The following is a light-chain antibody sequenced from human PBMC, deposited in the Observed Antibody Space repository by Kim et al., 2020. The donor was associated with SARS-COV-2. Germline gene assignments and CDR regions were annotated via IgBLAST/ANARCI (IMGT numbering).Light chain of an antibody. CDR3: QQYRNSQAT. CDR1: QSVSSNY. Sequence: EIVLTQSPGTLSLSPGERATLSCRASQSVSSNYLAWYQQKPGQAPRLLIYGASGRATGIPDRFSGSGSGTDFTLTITRLEPEDFAVYYCQQYRNSQATFGQGTKVDIK. J-gene: IGKJ1*01. V-gene: IGKV3-20*01. CDR2: GAS.